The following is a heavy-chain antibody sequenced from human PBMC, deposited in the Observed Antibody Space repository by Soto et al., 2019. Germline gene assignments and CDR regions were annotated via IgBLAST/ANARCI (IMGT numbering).Heavy chain of an antibody. CDR2: IYYSGST. D-gene: IGHD5-12*01. CDR3: ARDRGYDLGTFDY. J-gene: IGHJ4*02. CDR1: GGSISSGGYY. Sequence: PSEPLSLTGTVSGGSISSGGYYWSWIRQHPGKGLEWIGYIYYSGSTYYNPSLKSRVTISVDTSKNQFSLKLSSVTAADTAVYYCARDRGYDLGTFDYWGQGTLVTVSS. V-gene: IGHV4-31*03.